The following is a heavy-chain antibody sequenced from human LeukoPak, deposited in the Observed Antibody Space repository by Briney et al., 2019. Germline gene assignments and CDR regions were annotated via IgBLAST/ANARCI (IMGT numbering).Heavy chain of an antibody. Sequence: ASVKVSCKASGGTFSTYTINWVRQAPGQGLEWMGGIIPSFGTTNYAQKFQGRVTITRNTPISTAYMELSSLTSEDTAVYYCARSDHNSWNAFDIWGQGTMVTVSS. CDR3: ARSDHNSWNAFDI. J-gene: IGHJ3*02. CDR2: IIPSFGTT. V-gene: IGHV1-69*05. D-gene: IGHD1-26*01. CDR1: GGTFSTYT.